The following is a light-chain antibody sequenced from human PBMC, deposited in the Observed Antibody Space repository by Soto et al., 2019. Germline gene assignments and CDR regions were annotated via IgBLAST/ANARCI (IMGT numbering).Light chain of an antibody. Sequence: EIVLTQSPGTLSLSPGERATLSCRASQSVSSSYLAWYQKKPGQAPRLLIYGASSRATGIPDRFSGSGSGTDFTRTISRLEPEDFAVYYCQQYGSTLPCTFGQGTKVEIK. CDR1: QSVSSSY. J-gene: IGKJ1*01. V-gene: IGKV3-20*01. CDR3: QQYGSTLPCT. CDR2: GAS.